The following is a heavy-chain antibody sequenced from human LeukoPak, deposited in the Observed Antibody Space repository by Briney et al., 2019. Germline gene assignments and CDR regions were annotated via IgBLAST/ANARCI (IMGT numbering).Heavy chain of an antibody. CDR2: IYWNDDK. V-gene: IGHV2-5*01. CDR3: AHGWAAMWQDAFDI. Sequence: SGPTLVKPTQTLTLTCTFSGFSLSTSGVGVGWIRQPPGKALEWLALIYWNDDKRYSPSLKSRLTITKDTSKNQVVLTMTNMDPVDTATYYCAHGWAAMWQDAFDIWGQGTMVTVSS. CDR1: GFSLSTSGVG. D-gene: IGHD2-2*01. J-gene: IGHJ3*02.